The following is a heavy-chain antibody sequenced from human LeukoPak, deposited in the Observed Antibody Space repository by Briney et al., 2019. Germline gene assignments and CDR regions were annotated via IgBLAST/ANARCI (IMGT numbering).Heavy chain of an antibody. D-gene: IGHD5-12*01. CDR3: ARSVATSGRGPLDI. J-gene: IGHJ3*02. CDR2: ISAYNGNT. CDR1: GYTFTSYG. Sequence: ASVKVSCKASGYTFTSYGISWVRQAPGQGLEWMGWISAYNGNTNYAQKLQGRVTMTTDTSTSTAYMELRSLRSDDTAVYYCARSVATSGRGPLDIWGQGTMVTVSS. V-gene: IGHV1-18*01.